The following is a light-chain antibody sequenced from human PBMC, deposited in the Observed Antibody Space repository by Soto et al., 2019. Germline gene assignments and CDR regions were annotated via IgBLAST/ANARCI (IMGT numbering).Light chain of an antibody. J-gene: IGLJ1*01. CDR1: SSDVGGYNS. CDR3: CSYAGGYTYV. Sequence: QSVLTQPRSVSGSPGQSVTISCTGTSSDVGGYNSVSWFQQYPGKAPRLMIYDVTKRPSGVPGRFSGSKSGNTASLTISGLQAEDEADFYCCSYAGGYTYVFGTGTKVTVL. CDR2: DVT. V-gene: IGLV2-11*01.